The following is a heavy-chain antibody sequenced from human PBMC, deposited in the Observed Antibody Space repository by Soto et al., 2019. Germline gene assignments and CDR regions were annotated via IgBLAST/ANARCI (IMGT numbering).Heavy chain of an antibody. J-gene: IGHJ4*02. CDR2: IGAYNGRT. V-gene: IGHV1-18*01. CDR3: ATDSGVSGELYY. D-gene: IGHD3-16*01. Sequence: QVQLVQSGAEVKKPGASVKVSCKASGYTFTSYGISWVRQAPGQGLEWMGWIGAYNGRTNYAQKLQGRIPMTTDTSTSSAYMELRILRSDHTGVYYCATDSGVSGELYYGGQGTLVTVSS. CDR1: GYTFTSYG.